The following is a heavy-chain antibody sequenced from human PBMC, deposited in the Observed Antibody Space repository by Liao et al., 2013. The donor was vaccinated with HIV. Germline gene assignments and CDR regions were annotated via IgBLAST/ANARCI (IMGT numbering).Heavy chain of an antibody. J-gene: IGHJ5*02. CDR3: ARGGTFDP. D-gene: IGHD3-16*01. Sequence: QVHLQESGPGLVKPSETLSLTCNVSGGAIRGYYWNWIRQSPEKGLEWIGYISYNGRTMYNPSLHSRVTIFVDTSTSQFSLRLTSVTAADTAVYYCARGGTFDPSGPTEPWSPSRQ. V-gene: IGHV4-59*08. CDR2: ISYNGRT. CDR1: GGAIRGYY.